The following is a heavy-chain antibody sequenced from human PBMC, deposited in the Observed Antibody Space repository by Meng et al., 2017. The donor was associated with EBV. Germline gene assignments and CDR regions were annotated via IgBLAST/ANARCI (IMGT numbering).Heavy chain of an antibody. V-gene: IGHV1-69*01. Sequence: VQLLQSAAEGRQSGSSVTVSCKTSGGSFRYYAISWVRQAPGQGLEWLGGFLPRLGAPNYAQKFHGRVKITADESTSTHYMDLSSLRSEDTAIYYCASESGRGYTPDYWGQGTLVTVSS. CDR2: FLPRLGAP. D-gene: IGHD3-10*01. CDR1: GGSFRYYA. J-gene: IGHJ4*02. CDR3: ASESGRGYTPDY.